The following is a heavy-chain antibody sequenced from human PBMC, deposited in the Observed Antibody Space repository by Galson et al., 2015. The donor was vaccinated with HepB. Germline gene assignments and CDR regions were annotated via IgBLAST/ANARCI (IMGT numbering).Heavy chain of an antibody. Sequence: SLRLSCAASGLTFSTYGMHWVRQAPGKGLEWVAFIRNDGSDIYYADSVKGRFTISRDNSKNTLYLQMNSLSAEDTAVYYGWLPRRTGLDDYWGQGTLVTVSS. CDR1: GLTFSTYG. CDR2: IRNDGSDI. J-gene: IGHJ4*02. CDR3: WLPRRTGLDDY. D-gene: IGHD5-12*01. V-gene: IGHV3-30*02.